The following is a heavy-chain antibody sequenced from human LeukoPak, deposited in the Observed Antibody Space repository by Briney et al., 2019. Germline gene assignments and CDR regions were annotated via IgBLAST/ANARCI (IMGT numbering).Heavy chain of an antibody. J-gene: IGHJ3*02. CDR1: GYTFTGYY. CDR2: IDPSGGST. CDR3: AKSVTGTNDALDI. V-gene: IGHV1-46*01. Sequence: ASVKVSCKASGYTFTGYYMHWVRQAPGQGLEWMGIIDPSGGSTSYAQKFQGRVTMTRDTSTSTVYMELSSLRSEDTAVYYCAKSVTGTNDALDIWGQGTMVTVSS. D-gene: IGHD6-19*01.